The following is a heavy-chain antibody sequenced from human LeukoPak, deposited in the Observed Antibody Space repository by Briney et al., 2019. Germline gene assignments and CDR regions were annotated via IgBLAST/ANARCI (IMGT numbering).Heavy chain of an antibody. J-gene: IGHJ4*02. CDR1: GFTFSSYA. V-gene: IGHV3-30-3*01. CDR3: AREVGLAYCGGDCYPPLGY. CDR2: ISYDGSNK. Sequence: PGGSLRLSCAASGFTFSSYAVHWVRQAPGKGLEWVAVISYDGSNKYYADSVKGRFTISRDNSKNTLYLQMNSLRAEDTAVYYCAREVGLAYCGGDCYPPLGYWGQGTLVTVSS. D-gene: IGHD2-21*02.